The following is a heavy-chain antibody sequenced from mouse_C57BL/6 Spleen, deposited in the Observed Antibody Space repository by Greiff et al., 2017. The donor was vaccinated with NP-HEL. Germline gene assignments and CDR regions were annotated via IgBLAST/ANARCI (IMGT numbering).Heavy chain of an antibody. CDR1: GYTFTDYY. CDR2: INPNNGGT. D-gene: IGHD4-1*01. Sequence: EVQLQQSGPELVKPGASVKISCKASGYTFTDYYMNWVKQSHGKSLEWIGDINPNNGGTSYNQKFKGKATLTVDKSSSTAYMELRSLTSEDSAVYYCARRLGLYFDYWGQGTTLTVSS. CDR3: ARRLGLYFDY. J-gene: IGHJ2*01. V-gene: IGHV1-26*01.